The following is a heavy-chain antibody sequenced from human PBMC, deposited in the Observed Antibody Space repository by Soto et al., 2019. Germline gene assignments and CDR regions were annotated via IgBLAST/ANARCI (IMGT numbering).Heavy chain of an antibody. CDR1: GFTFYTYA. Sequence: EVQLLESGGGLVQPGGSLRLSCAGSGFTFYTYAMSWVRQAPGKGLEWVSSISGSGGSPYYADSVNGRFSISRDNSKKTQYLQMNNVGAEDTAVYYGVTGPRETAYYIYFPSWGQGTLVKVSS. J-gene: IGHJ4*02. V-gene: IGHV3-23*01. CDR2: ISGSGGSP. CDR3: VTGPRETAYYIYFPS. D-gene: IGHD3-10*01.